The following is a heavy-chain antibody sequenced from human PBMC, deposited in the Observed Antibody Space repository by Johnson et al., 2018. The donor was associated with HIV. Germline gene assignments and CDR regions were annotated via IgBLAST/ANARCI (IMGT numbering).Heavy chain of an antibody. D-gene: IGHD4-17*01. Sequence: VQLVESGGGLVQPGGSLRLYCAASGFTFSSYWMSWVCQAPGKGLEWVANIKQDGSEKYYVDSVKGRFTISRDNAKNSLYLQMNSLRAEDTAVYYCATLGGTVTTRAIAQPHDAFDIWGQGTMVTVSS. V-gene: IGHV3-7*01. CDR1: GFTFSSYW. CDR2: IKQDGSEK. J-gene: IGHJ3*02. CDR3: ATLGGTVTTRAIAQPHDAFDI.